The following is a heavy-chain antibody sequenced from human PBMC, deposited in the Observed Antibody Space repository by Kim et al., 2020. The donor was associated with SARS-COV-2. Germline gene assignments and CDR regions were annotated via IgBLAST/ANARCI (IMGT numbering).Heavy chain of an antibody. CDR3: ARALLGSSGYYYYFDY. CDR1: GGSISSYY. J-gene: IGHJ4*02. V-gene: IGHV4-59*01. Sequence: SETLSLTCTVSGGSISSYYWSWIRQPPGKGLEWIGYIYYSGSTNYNPSLKSRVTISVDTSKNQFSLKLSSVTAADTAVYYCARALLGSSGYYYYFDYWGQGTLVTVSS. D-gene: IGHD3-22*01. CDR2: IYYSGST.